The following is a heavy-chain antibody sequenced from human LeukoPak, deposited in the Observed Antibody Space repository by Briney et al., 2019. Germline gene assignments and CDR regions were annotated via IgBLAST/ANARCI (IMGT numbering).Heavy chain of an antibody. V-gene: IGHV3-74*03. CDR1: GFTFSRYW. J-gene: IGHJ4*02. CDR2: ISPDGSTT. CDR3: TTVLSSNRCNLCDY. D-gene: IGHD6-13*01. Sequence: GGSLRLSCAASGFTFSRYWMHWVRQAPGKGLMWVSRISPDGSTTLYADSVKGRFTISRDNAKNTLYLQMNSLGAEDTAVYYCTTVLSSNRCNLCDYWGQETLVTVSS.